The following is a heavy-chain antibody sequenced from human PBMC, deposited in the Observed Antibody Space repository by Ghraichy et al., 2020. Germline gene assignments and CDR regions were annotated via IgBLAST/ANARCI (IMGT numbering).Heavy chain of an antibody. V-gene: IGHV4-4*09. CDR2: IYTSGST. J-gene: IGHJ4*02. Sequence: SQTLSLTCTVSGGSISSYYWSWIRQPPGKGLEWIGYIYTSGSTNYNPSLKSRVTISVDTSKNQFSLKLSSVTAADTAVYYCARHHFLYTAMILDYWGQGTLVTVSS. D-gene: IGHD5-18*01. CDR3: ARHHFLYTAMILDY. CDR1: GGSISSYY.